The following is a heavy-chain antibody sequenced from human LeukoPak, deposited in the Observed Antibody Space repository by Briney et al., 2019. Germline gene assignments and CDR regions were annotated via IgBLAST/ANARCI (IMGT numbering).Heavy chain of an antibody. D-gene: IGHD5-12*01. CDR3: ARGRSLRVKDIVGYPFWYYFDY. CDR2: IYYRGGT. V-gene: IGHV4-59*12. J-gene: IGHJ4*02. CDR1: GGSISSNY. Sequence: SETLSLTCTVSGGSISSNYWTWIRQPPGKGLEWIGYIYYRGGTNYNPSLQSRVTISVDTSKNQFSLKLSSVTAADTAVYYCARGRSLRVKDIVGYPFWYYFDYWGQGTLVTVSS.